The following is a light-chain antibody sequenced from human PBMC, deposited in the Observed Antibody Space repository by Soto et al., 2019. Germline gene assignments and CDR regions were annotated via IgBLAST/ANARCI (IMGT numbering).Light chain of an antibody. J-gene: IGKJ3*01. CDR2: DAS. Sequence: DIQVTQSPAFLSLSVGDRLTISCRASQTISSYLSWYQQKVGEAPKRLIYDASSLQSGVPSRFSASGSGTEFTLVISALQREDFATYFCQQTYTFPFTFGPGTNV. CDR1: QTISSY. V-gene: IGKV1-39*01. CDR3: QQTYTFPFT.